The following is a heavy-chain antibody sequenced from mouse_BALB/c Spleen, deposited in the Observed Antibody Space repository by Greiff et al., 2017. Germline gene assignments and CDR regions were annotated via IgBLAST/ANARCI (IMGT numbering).Heavy chain of an antibody. V-gene: IGHV5-4*02. CDR1: GFTFSDYY. CDR3: ARDLDY. CDR2: ISDGGSYT. Sequence: EVMLVESGGGLVKPGGSLKLSYAASGFTFSDYYMYWVRQTPEKRLEWVATISDGGSYTYYPDSVKGRFTISRDNAKNNLYLQMSSLKSEDTAMYYCARDLDYWGQGTTLTVSS. J-gene: IGHJ2*01.